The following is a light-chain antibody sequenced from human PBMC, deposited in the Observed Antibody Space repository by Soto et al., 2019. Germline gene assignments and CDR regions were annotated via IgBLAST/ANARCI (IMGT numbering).Light chain of an antibody. CDR3: QQYNEWPRT. Sequence: EIVMTQSPATLYVSPGERATLSCRASLSVNRNLAWYQQKPGQAPRLLIYGASPRATTIPDRFSGSGSGTEFTLTISSLQSEDFAVYYCQQYNEWPRTFGQGTRVEIK. CDR1: LSVNRN. J-gene: IGKJ1*01. CDR2: GAS. V-gene: IGKV3-15*01.